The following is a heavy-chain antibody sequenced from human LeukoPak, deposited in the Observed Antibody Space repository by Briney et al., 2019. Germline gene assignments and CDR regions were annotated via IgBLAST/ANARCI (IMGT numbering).Heavy chain of an antibody. J-gene: IGHJ4*02. V-gene: IGHV3-30*04. CDR1: GFTFSSYA. CDR3: ARDPTPYDYVWGSPDY. Sequence: GGSLRLSCAASGFTFSSYAMNWVRQAPGKGLEWVAVISYDGSNKYYADSVKGRFTISRDNSKNTLYLQMNSLRAEDTAVYYCARDPTPYDYVWGSPDYWGQGTLVTVSS. D-gene: IGHD3-16*01. CDR2: ISYDGSNK.